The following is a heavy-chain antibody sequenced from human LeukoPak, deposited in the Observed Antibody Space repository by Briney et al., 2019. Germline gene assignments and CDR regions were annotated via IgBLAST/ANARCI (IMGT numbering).Heavy chain of an antibody. Sequence: SETLSLTCAVYGGSFSGYYWSWIRQPPGKGLEWIGEINHSGSTNYNPSLKSRVTISVDTSKNQFSLKLSSVTAADTAVYYCARCILGYCSSTSCYASRLYYYGMDVWAKGPRSPSP. CDR1: GGSFSGYY. CDR2: INHSGST. D-gene: IGHD2-2*01. CDR3: ARCILGYCSSTSCYASRLYYYGMDV. J-gene: IGHJ6*02. V-gene: IGHV4-34*01.